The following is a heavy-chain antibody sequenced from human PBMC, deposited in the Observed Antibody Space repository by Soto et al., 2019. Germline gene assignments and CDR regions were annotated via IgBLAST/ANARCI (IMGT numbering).Heavy chain of an antibody. CDR3: ARAIKRWEVHYYFDY. CDR2: IVVMSNTA. V-gene: IGHV1-69*06. J-gene: IGHJ4*02. D-gene: IGHD1-26*01. CDR1: GSTFDNFA. Sequence: QVALLQSGAEVKEPGSSVRVSCTVSGSTFDNFAFSWVRQAPGHGPEWMGGIVVMSNTADYSQRFQDRVTITADTSTRTLYMELGSLTFEDTAVYYCARAIKRWEVHYYFDYWGQGTLVTVSS.